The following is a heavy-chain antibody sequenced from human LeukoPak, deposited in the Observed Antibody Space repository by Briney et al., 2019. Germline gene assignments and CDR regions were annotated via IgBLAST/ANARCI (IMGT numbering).Heavy chain of an antibody. V-gene: IGHV1-8*01. CDR2: MKPISGNT. CDR1: GYTLTSYD. J-gene: IGHJ3*01. CDR3: ARGHDAYPF. D-gene: IGHD3-16*01. Sequence: ASVKFSCKASGYTLTSYDINWMGQATGQGLEWMGWMKPISGNTGYAQKFQGRVTMTRNTSISTAYMELSSLRSEDTAVYYCARGHDAYPFWGQGTMVTVSS.